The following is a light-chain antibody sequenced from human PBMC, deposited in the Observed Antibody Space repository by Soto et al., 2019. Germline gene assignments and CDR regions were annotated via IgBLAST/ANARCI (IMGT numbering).Light chain of an antibody. J-gene: IGKJ4*01. CDR1: QSISSY. CDR3: QQSYSTPLT. CDR2: AAS. V-gene: IGKV1-39*01. Sequence: DIQMTQSPSSLSASVGDRVTITCRASQSISSYLNWYQQKPGKAPKLLIYAASSLQSGVPSRFSGSGSATDFTLTITRLHPEDFATYYCQQSYSTPLTFGGGTKVDLK.